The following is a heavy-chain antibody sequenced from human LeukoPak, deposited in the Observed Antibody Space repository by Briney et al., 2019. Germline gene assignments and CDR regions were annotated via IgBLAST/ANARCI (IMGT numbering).Heavy chain of an antibody. CDR2: ISSSSSYI. CDR1: GFTFSSYS. D-gene: IGHD5-24*01. V-gene: IGHV3-21*01. Sequence: PGGSLRLSCAASGFTFSSYSMNWVRQAPGKGLEWVSSISSSSSYIYYADSVKGRFTISRDNAKNTLYLQMNSLRAEDTAVYYCASMRWLQSSVDYWGQGILVTVSS. J-gene: IGHJ4*02. CDR3: ASMRWLQSSVDY.